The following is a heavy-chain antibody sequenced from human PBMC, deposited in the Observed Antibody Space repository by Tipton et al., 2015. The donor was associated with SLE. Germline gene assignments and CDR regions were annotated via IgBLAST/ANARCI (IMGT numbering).Heavy chain of an antibody. CDR3: ARDAVDDQYSYGMDV. D-gene: IGHD1-1*01. CDR1: GGSITNHY. J-gene: IGHJ6*02. V-gene: IGHV4-59*11. CDR2: IHYSGTT. Sequence: TLSLTCTVSGGSITNHYWNWIRQPPGKGLEWIGYIHYSGTTHDNPSLKSRVTMSVDTSKNQVALHLSSVTAADTAVYFCARDAVDDQYSYGMDVWGQGTTVTVSS.